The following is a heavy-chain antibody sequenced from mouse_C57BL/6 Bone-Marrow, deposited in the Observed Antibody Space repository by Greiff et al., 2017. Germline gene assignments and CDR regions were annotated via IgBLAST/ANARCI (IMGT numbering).Heavy chain of an antibody. CDR3: ARRDYGSRGRYYYAMDY. Sequence: VQLQQSGAELARPGASVKLSCKASGYTFTSYGISWVKPRTGQGLEWIGEIYPRSGNTSYNEKFKGKATLTADKSSSTAYMELRSLTSEDSAVYFCARRDYGSRGRYYYAMDYWGQGTSVTVSS. J-gene: IGHJ4*01. CDR1: GYTFTSYG. CDR2: IYPRSGNT. D-gene: IGHD1-1*01. V-gene: IGHV1-81*01.